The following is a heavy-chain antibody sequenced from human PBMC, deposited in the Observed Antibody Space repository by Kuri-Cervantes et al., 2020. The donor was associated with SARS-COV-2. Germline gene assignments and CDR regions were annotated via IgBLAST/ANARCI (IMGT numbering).Heavy chain of an antibody. CDR3: ARTDLMLTAPDY. Sequence: ASVKVSCKASGYTFTSYDINWVRQATGQGLEWMGWMNPNSGNTGYAQKFQGRVTMTRNTSISTAYMELSSLRSEDTAVYDCARTDLMLTAPDYWGQGTLVTVSS. J-gene: IGHJ4*02. V-gene: IGHV1-8*02. D-gene: IGHD1-14*01. CDR2: MNPNSGNT. CDR1: GYTFTSYD.